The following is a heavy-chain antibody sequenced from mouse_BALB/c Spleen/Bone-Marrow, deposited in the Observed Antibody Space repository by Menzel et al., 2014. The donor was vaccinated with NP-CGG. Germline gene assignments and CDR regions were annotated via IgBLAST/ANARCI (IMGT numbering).Heavy chain of an antibody. J-gene: IGHJ2*01. Sequence: EVKLEESGTVLARPGAAVKMSCKASGYTLSNYWMHWVKPRPGQGLEWIGTIYPGNSDTTYNQKFKGKATLTAVTSTSTAYMELSSLTNEDSAVYYCTTLARNKFDYWGQGTTLTVSS. V-gene: IGHV1-5*01. CDR1: GYTLSNYW. D-gene: IGHD3-1*01. CDR3: TTLARNKFDY. CDR2: IYPGNSDT.